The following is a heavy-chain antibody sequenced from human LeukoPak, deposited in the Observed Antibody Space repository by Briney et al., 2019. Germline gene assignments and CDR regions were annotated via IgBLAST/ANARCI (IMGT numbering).Heavy chain of an antibody. Sequence: RGSLRLSCAASGFTFDDYGMRWARQAPGKGLEWGSGVNWNGGSTGYADSVKGRFTISRDNAKNSLYLQVSSLRAEDTAWYYCGRGQNYYGSGSQTFDIWGQGTMVTVSS. CDR1: GFTFDDYG. D-gene: IGHD3-10*01. V-gene: IGHV3-20*04. J-gene: IGHJ3*02. CDR2: VNWNGGST. CDR3: GRGQNYYGSGSQTFDI.